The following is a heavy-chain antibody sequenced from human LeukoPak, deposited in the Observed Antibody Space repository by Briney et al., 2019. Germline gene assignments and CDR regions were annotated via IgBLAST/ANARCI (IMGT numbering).Heavy chain of an antibody. CDR3: ARDPIDIVVVPAAMMVDYYYGMDV. V-gene: IGHV3-21*01. CDR1: GFTFSSYS. J-gene: IGHJ6*02. CDR2: ICSSSSYI. Sequence: KPGGSLRLSCAASGFTFSSYSMNWVRQAPGKGLEWVSSICSSSSYIYYADSEKGRFPISRDNAKNSLYLQMNSLRAEDTAVYYCARDPIDIVVVPAAMMVDYYYGMDVWGQGTTVTVPS. D-gene: IGHD2-2*01.